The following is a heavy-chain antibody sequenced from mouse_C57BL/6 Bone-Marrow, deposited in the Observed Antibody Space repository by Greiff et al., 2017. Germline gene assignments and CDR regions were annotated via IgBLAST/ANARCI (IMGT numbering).Heavy chain of an antibody. CDR2: ISNLAYSI. J-gene: IGHJ1*03. V-gene: IGHV5-15*01. D-gene: IGHD2-4*01. Sequence: EVKLMESGGGLVQPGGSLKLSCAASGFTFSDYGMAWVRQAPRKGPAWVAFISNLAYSIYYAYTVTGRFTISRENAKNTLYLEVSSLRSEDTAMYYCARHNYDYDVGYFDVWGTGTTVTVSS. CDR3: ARHNYDYDVGYFDV. CDR1: GFTFSDYG.